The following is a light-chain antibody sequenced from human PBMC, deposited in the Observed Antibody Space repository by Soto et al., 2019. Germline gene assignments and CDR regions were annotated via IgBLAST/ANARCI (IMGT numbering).Light chain of an antibody. CDR1: SSNIGAGYA. J-gene: IGLJ2*01. V-gene: IGLV1-40*01. CDR3: QFYHDSLSGSVV. CDR2: AYN. Sequence: QSVLTQPPSVSWAPGQTVTISCTGTSSNIGAGYAVHWYQQLPGTAPKLLIYAYNNRPSGVPDQFSGSQSVTSASLAISGLQAEDEADYYYQFYHDSLSGSVVFGGGTKHTVL.